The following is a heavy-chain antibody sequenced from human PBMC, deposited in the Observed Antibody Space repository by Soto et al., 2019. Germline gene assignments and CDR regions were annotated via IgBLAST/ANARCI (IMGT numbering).Heavy chain of an antibody. J-gene: IGHJ6*03. D-gene: IGHD3-16*01. V-gene: IGHV3-11*01. CDR1: GFTVSDYY. CDR2: ISSSGSTI. CDR3: ARDLGYYYYYYMDV. Sequence: QVQLVESGGGLGKPGGSLRLSCAASGFTVSDYYMSWIRQAPGKGLERVSYISSSGSTIYYADSVKGRFTISRDNAKNSLYLQMNSLRAEDTAVYYCARDLGYYYYYYMDVWGKGTTVTVSS.